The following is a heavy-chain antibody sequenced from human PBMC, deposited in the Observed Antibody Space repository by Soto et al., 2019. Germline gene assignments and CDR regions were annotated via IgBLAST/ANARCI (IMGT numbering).Heavy chain of an antibody. CDR3: AREGHGSGSYYEGFYYGMDV. J-gene: IGHJ6*02. V-gene: IGHV3-33*01. CDR2: IWYDGSNK. CDR1: GFTFSSYG. D-gene: IGHD3-10*01. Sequence: GGSLRLSCAASGFTFSSYGRHWVRQAPGKGLEWVAVIWYDGSNKYYADSVKGRFTISRDNSKNTLYLQMNSLRAEDTAVYYCAREGHGSGSYYEGFYYGMDVWGQGTTVTVSS.